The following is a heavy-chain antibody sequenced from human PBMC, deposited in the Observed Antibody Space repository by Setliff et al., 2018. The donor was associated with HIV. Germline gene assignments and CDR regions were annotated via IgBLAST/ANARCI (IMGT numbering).Heavy chain of an antibody. CDR2: ISGLTGEV. V-gene: IGHV1-3*01. J-gene: IGHJ4*02. CDR3: ARGGLGFLDWCLPDS. CDR1: GYSFTKYG. D-gene: IGHD2-21*02. Sequence: ASVKVSCKASGYSFTKYGIQWVRQAPGQGLEWLGWISGLTGEVRLAKEFQGRVTLTTSAYTAYMELKSLRSEDRGVYYCARGGLGFLDWCLPDSWGQGTLVTVSS.